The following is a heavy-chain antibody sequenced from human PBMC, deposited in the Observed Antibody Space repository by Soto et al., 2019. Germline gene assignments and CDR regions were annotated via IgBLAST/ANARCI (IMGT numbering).Heavy chain of an antibody. CDR2: ISASGSST. V-gene: IGHV3-23*01. J-gene: IGHJ4*02. CDR3: AKGGRPPDDYYFDY. D-gene: IGHD3-16*01. Sequence: GGSLRLSCAASGFTFSGYAMSWVRQVPGEGLEWVSTISASGSSTYYADSVKGRFTISRDNSKNTLYLQMNSLRADDTAVYYCAKGGRPPDDYYFDYWGQGTLVTVSS. CDR1: GFTFSGYA.